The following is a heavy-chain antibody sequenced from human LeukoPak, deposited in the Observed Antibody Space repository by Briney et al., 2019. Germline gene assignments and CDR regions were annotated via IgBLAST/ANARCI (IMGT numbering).Heavy chain of an antibody. D-gene: IGHD4-17*01. V-gene: IGHV4-59*01. CDR1: GGSINSYY. Sequence: SETLSLTCTVSGGSINSYYWSWVRQPPGKGLEWIGYIYYSGSTNYNPSLKSRLTISVDTSKNQFSLRLSSVTAADTAVYYCARLGDYGSSDYWGQGTLVTVSS. J-gene: IGHJ4*02. CDR3: ARLGDYGSSDY. CDR2: IYYSGST.